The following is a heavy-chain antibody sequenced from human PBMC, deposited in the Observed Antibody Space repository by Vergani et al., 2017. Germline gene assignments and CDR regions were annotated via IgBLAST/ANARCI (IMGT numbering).Heavy chain of an antibody. CDR1: GFTFSSYS. D-gene: IGHD3-22*01. J-gene: IGHJ6*03. CDR2: ISSSSSTI. V-gene: IGHV3-48*04. Sequence: EVQLVESGGGLVQPGGSLRLSCAASGFTFSSYSMNWVRQAPGKGLEWVSYISSSSSTIYYADSVKGRFTISRDNAKNSLYLQMNSLRAEGTAVYYCARDGESGYDSSGYYYVDYYYYMDVWGKGTTVTVSS. CDR3: ARDGESGYDSSGYYYVDYYYYMDV.